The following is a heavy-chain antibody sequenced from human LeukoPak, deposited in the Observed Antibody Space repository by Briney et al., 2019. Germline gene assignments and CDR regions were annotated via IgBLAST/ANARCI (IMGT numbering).Heavy chain of an antibody. V-gene: IGHV3-21*04. J-gene: IGHJ4*02. CDR2: ISSSSSYI. CDR1: GFTFSSYS. CDR3: VRLLYNSGWHDFDY. Sequence: GGSLRLSCAASGFTFSSYSMKWVRQAPGKGLEWVSSISSSSSYIYYADSVKGRFTISRDNAKNSLYLQINSLRAEDTAVYYCVRLLYNSGWHDFDYWGQGTLVTVSS. D-gene: IGHD6-19*01.